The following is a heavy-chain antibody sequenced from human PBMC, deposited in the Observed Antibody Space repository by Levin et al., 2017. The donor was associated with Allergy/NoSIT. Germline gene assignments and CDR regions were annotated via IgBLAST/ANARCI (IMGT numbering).Heavy chain of an antibody. J-gene: IGHJ6*02. CDR2: INSDESTT. CDR3: ARGRYYGLDV. V-gene: IGHV3-74*01. Sequence: ETLSLTCAASGFTFSTYWMHWVRQAPGKGLVWVSRINSDESTTTYADSVKGRFTISRDNAKNTLYLQMNSLRAEDTAVYYCARGRYYGLDVWGQGTTVTVSS. CDR1: GFTFSTYW.